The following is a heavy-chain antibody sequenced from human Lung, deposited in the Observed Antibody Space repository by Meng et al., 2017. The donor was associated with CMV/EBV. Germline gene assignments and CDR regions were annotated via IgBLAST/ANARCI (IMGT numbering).Heavy chain of an antibody. J-gene: IGHJ6*02. Sequence: GESXKISCAASGFTFSSYSMNWVRQAPGKGLEWVSSISSSSSYIYYADSVKGRITISRDNAKNSLYLQMNSLRAEDTAVYYCARDRGGSYDDDYYYYGMDVWGQGTKVTVS. V-gene: IGHV3-21*01. CDR2: ISSSSSYI. D-gene: IGHD1-26*01. CDR1: GFTFSSYS. CDR3: ARDRGGSYDDDYYYYGMDV.